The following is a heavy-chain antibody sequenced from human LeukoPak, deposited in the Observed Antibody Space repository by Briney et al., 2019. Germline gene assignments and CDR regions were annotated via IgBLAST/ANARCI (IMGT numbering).Heavy chain of an antibody. CDR3: TTRITIFGVAFDY. Sequence: KAGGSLRLSCAASGFTFSNAWMSWVRQAPGKGLEWVGRIKSKTDGGITDYAAPVKGRFTISRDDSKNTLYLQMNSLKTEDTAVYYCTTRITIFGVAFDYWGQGTLVTVSS. CDR2: IKSKTDGGIT. CDR1: GFTFSNAW. D-gene: IGHD3-3*01. V-gene: IGHV3-15*01. J-gene: IGHJ4*02.